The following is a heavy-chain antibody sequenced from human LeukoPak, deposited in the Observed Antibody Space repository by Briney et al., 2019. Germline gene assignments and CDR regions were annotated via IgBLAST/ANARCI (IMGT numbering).Heavy chain of an antibody. J-gene: IGHJ5*02. CDR3: ARGGYSGSYSWFDP. V-gene: IGHV4-38-2*01. CDR2: INHSGST. D-gene: IGHD1-26*01. Sequence: PSETLSLTCAVSGYSISSGYYWGRIRQPPGKGLEWIGEINHSGSTNYNPSLKSRVTISVDTSKNQFSLKLSSVTAADTAVYYCARGGYSGSYSWFDPWGQGTLVTVSS. CDR1: GYSISSGYY.